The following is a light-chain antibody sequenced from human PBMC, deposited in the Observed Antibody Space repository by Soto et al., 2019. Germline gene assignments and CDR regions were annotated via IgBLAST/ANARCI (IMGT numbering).Light chain of an antibody. CDR1: HVISNW. CDR3: QHSNDFPYT. CDR2: SAS. J-gene: IGKJ2*01. V-gene: IGKV1-12*01. Sequence: DIQMTQSPSSVSASVGDTVNITCRASHVISNWLAWYQQRAEKAHKLLIYSASRLQSGVPSSFSGSGSGPDFTLTISGLQPEDVASYCCQHSNDFPYTFGHGTKLEI.